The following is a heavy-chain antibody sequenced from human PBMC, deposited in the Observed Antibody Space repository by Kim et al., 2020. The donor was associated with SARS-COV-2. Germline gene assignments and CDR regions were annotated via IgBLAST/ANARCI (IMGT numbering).Heavy chain of an antibody. CDR3: ARDGGSAAAGTLDN. D-gene: IGHD6-13*01. CDR2: ISRDGTYT. V-gene: IGHV3-30-3*01. Sequence: GGSLRLSCGASGFIFSTYAMHWVRQAPGKGLEWVAVISRDGTYTHYADSVKGRFTMSRDNSKNTLYLQMNSLRAEDAAVYYCARDGGSAAAGTLDNWGQGTLVIVSS. CDR1: GFIFSTYA. J-gene: IGHJ4*02.